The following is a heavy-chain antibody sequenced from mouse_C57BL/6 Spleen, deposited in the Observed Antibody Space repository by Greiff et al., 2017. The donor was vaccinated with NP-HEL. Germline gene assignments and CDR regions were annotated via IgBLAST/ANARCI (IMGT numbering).Heavy chain of an antibody. D-gene: IGHD2-3*01. Sequence: QVQLQQSGAELVRPGASVTLSCKASGYTFTDYEMHWVKQTPVHGLEWIGAIDPETGGTAYNQKFKGKAILTADKSSSTAYMELRSLTSEDSAVYYCTGSRWLDYWYFDVWGTGTTVTVSS. CDR3: TGSRWLDYWYFDV. CDR2: IDPETGGT. CDR1: GYTFTDYE. V-gene: IGHV1-15*01. J-gene: IGHJ1*03.